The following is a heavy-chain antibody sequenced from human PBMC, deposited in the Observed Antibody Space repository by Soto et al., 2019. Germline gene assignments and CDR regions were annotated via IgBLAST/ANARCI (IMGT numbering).Heavy chain of an antibody. CDR2: IYYSGST. V-gene: IGHV4-31*03. J-gene: IGHJ4*02. CDR1: GGSISSGGYY. Sequence: QVQLQESGPGLVKPSQTLSLTCTVSGGSISSGGYYWSWIRQHPGKGLEWIGYIYYSGSTYYNPSLTLRVTKSVDTSKTQFSLKLSSVTPADTAVYYCARSGYSYGPNPLLYWGQGTLVTVSS. CDR3: ARSGYSYGPNPLLY. D-gene: IGHD5-18*01.